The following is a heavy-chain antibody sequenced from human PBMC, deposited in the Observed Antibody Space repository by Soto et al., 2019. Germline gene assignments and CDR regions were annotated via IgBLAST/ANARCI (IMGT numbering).Heavy chain of an antibody. Sequence: ASVKVSCKASGYTFTSYGISWVRQAPGQGLEWMGWISAYNGNTNYAQKLQGRVTMTTDKSTSTAYMELRSLRSDDTAVYYCAKYDFWSVAYGMDVWGQGTTVTVSS. D-gene: IGHD3-3*01. CDR2: ISAYNGNT. J-gene: IGHJ6*02. CDR1: GYTFTSYG. V-gene: IGHV1-18*01. CDR3: AKYDFWSVAYGMDV.